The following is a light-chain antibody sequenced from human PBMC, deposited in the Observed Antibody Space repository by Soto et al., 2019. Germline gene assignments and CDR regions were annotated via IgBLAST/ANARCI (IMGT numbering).Light chain of an antibody. J-gene: IGKJ4*01. Sequence: DIQMTQSPSSLSASVGDRVTVTCRASQSIRSSLNWYQQKPGRAPKLLIYAASSLQSGVPSRFSGSGFGTDFTLTISSLHPEDFATYYCQQSYSTFPLTFGGGTKVENK. V-gene: IGKV1-39*01. CDR1: QSIRSS. CDR3: QQSYSTFPLT. CDR2: AAS.